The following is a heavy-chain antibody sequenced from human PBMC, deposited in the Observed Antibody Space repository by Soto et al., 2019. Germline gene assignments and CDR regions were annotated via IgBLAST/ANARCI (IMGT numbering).Heavy chain of an antibody. CDR3: ARTGGHYDFWSGYGYYYYYGMDV. CDR2: IYYSGST. Sequence: KSSETLSLTCTVSGGSISSSSYYWGWIRQPPGKGLEWIGSIYYSGSTYYNPSLKSRVTISVDTSKNQFSLKLSSVTAADTAVYYCARTGGHYDFWSGYGYYYYYGMDVWGQGTTVTVSS. D-gene: IGHD3-3*01. CDR1: GGSISSSSYY. V-gene: IGHV4-39*01. J-gene: IGHJ6*02.